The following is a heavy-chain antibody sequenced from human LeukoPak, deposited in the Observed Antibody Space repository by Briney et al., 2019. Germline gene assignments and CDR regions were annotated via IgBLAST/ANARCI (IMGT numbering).Heavy chain of an antibody. D-gene: IGHD1-1*01. CDR1: GSTFSSYA. V-gene: IGHV3-23*01. CDR3: AKVRTGHYFDY. J-gene: IGHJ4*02. CDR2: ISGSGGST. Sequence: GSLRLSCAASGSTFSSYAMSWVRQAPGKGLEWVSAISGSGGSTYYADSVKGRFTISRDNSNNTLFLQMNSLRAEDTAVYYCAKVRTGHYFDYWGQGTLVTVSS.